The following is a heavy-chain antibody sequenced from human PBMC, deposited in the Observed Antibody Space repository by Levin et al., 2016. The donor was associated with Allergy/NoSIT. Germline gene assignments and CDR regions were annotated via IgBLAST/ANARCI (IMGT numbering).Heavy chain of an antibody. J-gene: IGHJ4*02. CDR1: GFSFGLYW. V-gene: IGHV3-74*01. CDR2: ISNDGSST. D-gene: IGHD2-15*01. Sequence: GESLKISCAASGFSFGLYWMHWVRQAPGKGLVWVSRISNDGSSTSYADSVKGRFTISRDNAKNTVYLEMNNLRAEDTAVYYCARDSYVRFCSGGSCYSDYWGQGTVVTVSS. CDR3: ARDSYVRFCSGGSCYSDY.